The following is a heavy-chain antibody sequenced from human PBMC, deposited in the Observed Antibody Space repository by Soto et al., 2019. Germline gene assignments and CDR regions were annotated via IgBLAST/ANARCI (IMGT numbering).Heavy chain of an antibody. Sequence: PSETLSLTCTVSGGSISSYYWSWIRQPPGKGLEWIGYIYYSGSTNYNPSLKSRVTISVDTSKNQFSLMLSSVTAADTAVYYCARMVRGVAYFDYWGQGTLVTVSS. CDR3: ARMVRGVAYFDY. CDR1: GGSISSYY. CDR2: IYYSGST. V-gene: IGHV4-59*01. J-gene: IGHJ4*02. D-gene: IGHD3-10*01.